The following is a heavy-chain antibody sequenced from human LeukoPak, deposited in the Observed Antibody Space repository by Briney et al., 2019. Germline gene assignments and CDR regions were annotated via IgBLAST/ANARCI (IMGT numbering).Heavy chain of an antibody. D-gene: IGHD2-21*02. CDR2: INHSGST. J-gene: IGHJ4*02. CDR1: GGSFSGYY. V-gene: IGHV4-34*01. CDR3: ARSAYCGGDCYYYFDD. Sequence: SETLSLTCAVYGGSFSGYYWSWIRQPPGKGLEWIGEINHSGSTNYNPSLKSRVTISVDTSKNQFSLKLSSVAAADTAVYYCARSAYCGGDCYYYFDDWGQGTLVTVSS.